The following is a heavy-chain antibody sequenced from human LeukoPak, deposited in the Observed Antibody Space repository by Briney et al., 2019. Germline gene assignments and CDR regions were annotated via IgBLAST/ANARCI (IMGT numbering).Heavy chain of an antibody. CDR1: GFTFSDYY. CDR2: ISGVYDNI. Sequence: PGGSLRLSCAASGFTFSDYYMTWIRQAPGRGLEWVSYISGVYDNIYYGDSVKGRFTISRDNAKNSVYLQMSSLRAADTAVYYCARGGAHGMDVWGQGTTVTVSS. CDR3: ARGGAHGMDV. D-gene: IGHD1-26*01. J-gene: IGHJ6*02. V-gene: IGHV3-11*01.